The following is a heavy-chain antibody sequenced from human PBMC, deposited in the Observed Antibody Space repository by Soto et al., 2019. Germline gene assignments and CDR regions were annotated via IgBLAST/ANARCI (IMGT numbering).Heavy chain of an antibody. V-gene: IGHV4-61*01. CDR3: ARDVRGWNRGRHYYADMDV. CDR2: IYNSVST. D-gene: IGHD6-19*01. Sequence: PSEPLSLTCTVSGGSVSSTSSYWSWILHPPGKGLEWIGYIYNSVSTNYKPSLKSRVTIAVDTSKNHFSLNLTSVTAADTAVYFCARDVRGWNRGRHYYADMDVWGNGNTVTASS. J-gene: IGHJ6*03. CDR1: GGSVSSTSSY.